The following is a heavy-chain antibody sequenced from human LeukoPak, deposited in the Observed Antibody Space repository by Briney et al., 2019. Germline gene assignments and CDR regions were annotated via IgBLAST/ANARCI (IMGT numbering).Heavy chain of an antibody. CDR2: IYTSGST. Sequence: PSETLSLTCTVSGGSISSSNYYWNWLRQPAGKGLEWIGRIYTSGSTNYNPSLKSRATISVDTSKNQFSLKLSSVTAADTALYYCARGLWFGDENPPYFDYWGQGTLVTVSS. J-gene: IGHJ4*02. V-gene: IGHV4-61*02. D-gene: IGHD3-10*01. CDR1: GGSISSSNYY. CDR3: ARGLWFGDENPPYFDY.